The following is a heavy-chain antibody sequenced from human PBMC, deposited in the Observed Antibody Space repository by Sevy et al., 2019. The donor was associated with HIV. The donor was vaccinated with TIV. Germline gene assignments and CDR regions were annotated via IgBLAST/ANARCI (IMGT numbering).Heavy chain of an antibody. CDR1: GFTFSRYA. J-gene: IGHJ4*02. Sequence: GGSLRLSCEASGFTFSRYAMSWVRQAPGKGLEWVSSVSLSGDITRYADSVKGRFTITRDTSKNTVYLQMNSLRADDTAVYYCAKDDCGDYCSIAYWGQGTLVTVSS. CDR2: VSLSGDIT. CDR3: AKDDCGDYCSIAY. D-gene: IGHD4-17*01. V-gene: IGHV3-23*01.